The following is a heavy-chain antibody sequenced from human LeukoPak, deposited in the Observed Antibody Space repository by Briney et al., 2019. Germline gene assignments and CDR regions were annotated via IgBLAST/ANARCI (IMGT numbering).Heavy chain of an antibody. CDR1: GGSISSYY. V-gene: IGHV4-59*01. D-gene: IGHD2-15*01. Sequence: PSETLSLTCTVSGGSISSYYWSWIRQPPGKGLEWIGYIYYSGSTNYNPSLKSRVTISVDTSKNQFSLELSSVTAADTAVYYCARAHDCSGGSCYSAWFDPWGQGTLVTVSS. J-gene: IGHJ5*02. CDR2: IYYSGST. CDR3: ARAHDCSGGSCYSAWFDP.